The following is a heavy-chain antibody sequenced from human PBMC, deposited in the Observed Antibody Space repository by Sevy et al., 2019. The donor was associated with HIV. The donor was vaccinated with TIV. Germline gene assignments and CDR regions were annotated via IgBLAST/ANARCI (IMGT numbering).Heavy chain of an antibody. CDR3: ATHAGIAAAGRVFDY. Sequence: GGSLRLSCVASGFTFSDHYMEWVRQAPGKGLEWVGRTRIKADGYTTEYAASVKGRFTISRDDSKNSLYVQMNSLKTEDTAVYYCATHAGIAAAGRVFDYWGQGTLVTVSS. CDR2: TRIKADGYTT. D-gene: IGHD6-13*01. J-gene: IGHJ4*02. CDR1: GFTFSDHY. V-gene: IGHV3-72*01.